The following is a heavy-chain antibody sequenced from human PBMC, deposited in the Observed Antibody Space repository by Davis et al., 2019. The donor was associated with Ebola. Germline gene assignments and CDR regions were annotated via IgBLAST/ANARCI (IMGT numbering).Heavy chain of an antibody. J-gene: IGHJ5*02. CDR2: ITSNSGTT. V-gene: IGHV3-9*01. Sequence: PGGSLRLSCATSGLTFDNYAMHWFRHAPGKGLEWVSGITSNSGTTAYAESVKGRFTISRDNAKDSLYLQMNSLRIEDTAFYYCAKDFYGSGSYIDAWGQGTLVAVSS. CDR1: GLTFDNYA. CDR3: AKDFYGSGSYIDA. D-gene: IGHD3-10*01.